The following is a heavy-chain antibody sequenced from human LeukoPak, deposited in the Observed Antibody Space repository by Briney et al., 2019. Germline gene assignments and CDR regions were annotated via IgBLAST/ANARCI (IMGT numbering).Heavy chain of an antibody. J-gene: IGHJ4*02. CDR1: GYTFNGYF. Sequence: ASVKVSCKASGYTFNGYFMHWVRQAPGQGLEWMGWINPNSGVTNYAQKFQGRVTMTRETSISTAYMELSRLRSDDTAVYYCARAHRDFWSGYYEDYWGQGTLVTVSS. D-gene: IGHD3-3*01. V-gene: IGHV1-2*02. CDR3: ARAHRDFWSGYYEDY. CDR2: INPNSGVT.